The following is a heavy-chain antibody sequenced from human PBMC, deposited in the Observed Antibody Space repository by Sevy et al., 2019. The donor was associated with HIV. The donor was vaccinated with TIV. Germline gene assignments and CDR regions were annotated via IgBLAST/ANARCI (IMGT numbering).Heavy chain of an antibody. D-gene: IGHD4-17*01. CDR3: AKDLYPPTTVVTGYFHH. J-gene: IGHJ1*01. Sequence: SLKISCAASGFTFDDYAMHWVRQAPGKGLEWVSSITWNSGTIGYADSVKGRFTISRDNAKNSLYLQMNSLRAEDTALYYCAKDLYPPTTVVTGYFHHWGQGTLVTVSS. V-gene: IGHV3-9*01. CDR2: ITWNSGTI. CDR1: GFTFDDYA.